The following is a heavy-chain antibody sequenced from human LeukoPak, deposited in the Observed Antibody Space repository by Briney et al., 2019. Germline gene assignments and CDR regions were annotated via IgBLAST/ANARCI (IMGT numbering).Heavy chain of an antibody. CDR2: ISYDGSNK. CDR3: AREIRPYDSSGLLDY. J-gene: IGHJ4*02. D-gene: IGHD3-22*01. CDR1: GFTFSSYG. V-gene: IGHV3-30*03. Sequence: PGGSLRLSCAASGFTFSSYGMHWVRQAPGKGLEWVAVISYDGSNKYYADSVKGRFTISRDNSKNTLYLQMNSLRAEDTALYYCAREIRPYDSSGLLDYWGQGTLVTVSS.